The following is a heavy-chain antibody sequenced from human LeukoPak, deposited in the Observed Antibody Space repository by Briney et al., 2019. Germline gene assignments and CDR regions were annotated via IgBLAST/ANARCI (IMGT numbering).Heavy chain of an antibody. J-gene: IGHJ5*02. CDR3: ARAVGYYGSNWFDP. D-gene: IGHD3-10*01. Sequence: ASVKVSCKASGYTFTGYYMHWVRQAPGQGLEWMGWINPNSGGTNYAQKFQGRVTMTRDTSISTAYMELSRLRSDDTAVYYCARAVGYYGSNWFDPWGQGTPVTVSS. CDR2: INPNSGGT. V-gene: IGHV1-2*02. CDR1: GYTFTGYY.